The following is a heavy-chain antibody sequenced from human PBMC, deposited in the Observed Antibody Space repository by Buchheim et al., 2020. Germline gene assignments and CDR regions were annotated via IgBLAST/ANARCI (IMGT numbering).Heavy chain of an antibody. Sequence: EVQLLESGGGLVQPGGSLRLSCAASGFTFSSYAMSWVRQAPGKGLEWVSAISGSGGSTYYADSVKGRFTISRDNSKNTLYLQMNSLRAEDTAVYYCAKDGPLGYCSSTSCYGFDWFDPWGQGTL. CDR1: GFTFSSYA. CDR2: ISGSGGST. J-gene: IGHJ5*02. CDR3: AKDGPLGYCSSTSCYGFDWFDP. V-gene: IGHV3-23*01. D-gene: IGHD2-2*01.